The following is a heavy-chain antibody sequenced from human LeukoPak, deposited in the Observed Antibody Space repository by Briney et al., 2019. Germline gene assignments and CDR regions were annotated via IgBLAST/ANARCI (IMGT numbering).Heavy chain of an antibody. D-gene: IGHD3-22*01. CDR3: AKDRDYYDSSGYGRYFDY. V-gene: IGHV3-30*18. CDR2: ISFDGTNK. Sequence: GGSLRLSCAASGFIFSSNGMHWVRQAPGKGLEWVALISFDGTNKYYADSVKGRFTISRGNSKNTLYLQMNSLRAEDTAVYYCAKDRDYYDSSGYGRYFDYWGQGTLVTVSS. CDR1: GFIFSSNG. J-gene: IGHJ4*02.